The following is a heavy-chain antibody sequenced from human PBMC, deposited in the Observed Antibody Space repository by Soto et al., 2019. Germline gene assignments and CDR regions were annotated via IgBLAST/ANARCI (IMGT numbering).Heavy chain of an antibody. CDR3: ARLRCSGGSCSYWYSEI. CDR1: GGSISSADHF. J-gene: IGHJ2*01. CDR2: IYYSGIT. Sequence: QVQLQQSGPGLVKPTETLSLICTVSGGSISSADHFWGWIRQSPGAGLEWIGRIYYSGITYYNPNFMSRVSMSVDKSNDKSSMNMNSVTAADTAVYYGARLRCSGGSCSYWYSEIWGRGTLVTVAS. V-gene: IGHV4-39*01. D-gene: IGHD2-15*01.